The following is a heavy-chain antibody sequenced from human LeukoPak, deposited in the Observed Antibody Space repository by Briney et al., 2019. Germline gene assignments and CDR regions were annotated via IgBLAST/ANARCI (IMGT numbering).Heavy chain of an antibody. J-gene: IGHJ4*02. V-gene: IGHV3-21*01. CDR3: ARIYCSGGSCYFFDY. D-gene: IGHD2-15*01. CDR2: ITSSSSYI. Sequence: PGGSLRLSCAASGFTFSSYSMNWVRQAPGKGLEWVSSITSSSSYIYYADSVRGRFTISRDNAEKSLYPQMNSLRVEDTAVYYCARIYCSGGSCYFFDYWGQGTLVTVSS. CDR1: GFTFSSYS.